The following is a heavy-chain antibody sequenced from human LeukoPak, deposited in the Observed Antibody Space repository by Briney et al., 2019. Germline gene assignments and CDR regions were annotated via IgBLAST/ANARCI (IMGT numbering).Heavy chain of an antibody. J-gene: IGHJ4*02. D-gene: IGHD3-10*01. V-gene: IGHV3-23*01. CDR3: ANNYGHFYFDY. CDR2: ISAGGGST. CDR1: GFIFSGSW. Sequence: GGSLRLSCTVSGFIFSGSWMAWIRQAPGKGLEWVSAISAGGGSTYYADSVKGRFTISRDNSKNTLYLQVDSLRADDTAVYYCANNYGHFYFDYWGQGILVTVSS.